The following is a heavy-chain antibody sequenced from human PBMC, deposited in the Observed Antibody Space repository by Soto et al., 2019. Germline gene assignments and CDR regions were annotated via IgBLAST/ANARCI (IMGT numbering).Heavy chain of an antibody. D-gene: IGHD4-17*01. J-gene: IGHJ6*02. CDR1: GFTFSSYA. CDR3: ARDLWTTVVTGYYYYYGMDV. Sequence: QVQLVESGGGVVQPGRSLRLSCAASGFTFSSYAMHWVRQAPGKGLEWVAVISYDGSNKYYADSVKGRFTISRDNSKNTLYLKMNSLRAEDTAVYYCARDLWTTVVTGYYYYYGMDVWGQGTTVTVSS. CDR2: ISYDGSNK. V-gene: IGHV3-30-3*01.